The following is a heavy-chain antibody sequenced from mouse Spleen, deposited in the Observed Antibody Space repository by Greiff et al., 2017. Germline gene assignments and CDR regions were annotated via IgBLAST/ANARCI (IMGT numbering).Heavy chain of an antibody. Sequence: EVHLVESGPGLVKPSQSLSLTCSVTGYSITSGYYWNWIRQFPGNKLEWMGYISYDGSNNYNPSLKNRISITRDTSKNQFFLKLNSVTTEDTATYYCAREPLRTTVVATNGFDYWGQGTTLTVSS. J-gene: IGHJ2*01. CDR3: AREPLRTTVVATNGFDY. V-gene: IGHV3-6*01. CDR2: ISYDGSN. D-gene: IGHD1-1*01. CDR1: GYSITSGYY.